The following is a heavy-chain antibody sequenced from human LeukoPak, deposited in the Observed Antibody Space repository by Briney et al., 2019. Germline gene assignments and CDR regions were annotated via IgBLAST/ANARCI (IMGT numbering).Heavy chain of an antibody. J-gene: IGHJ6*03. CDR1: GGSFSGYY. D-gene: IGHD6-13*01. CDR2: INHSGST. V-gene: IGHV4-34*01. Sequence: SETLSLTCAVYGGSFSGYYWSWIRQPPGKGLEWIGEINHSGSTNYNPSLKSRVTISVDTSKNQFSLKLSSVTAADTAVYYCARGIAAAGMGGDMDVRGKGTTVTVSS. CDR3: ARGIAAAGMGGDMDV.